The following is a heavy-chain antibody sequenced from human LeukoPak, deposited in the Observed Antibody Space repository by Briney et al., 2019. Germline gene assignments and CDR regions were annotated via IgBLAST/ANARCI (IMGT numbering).Heavy chain of an antibody. CDR3: ARAGYSNYGLDV. J-gene: IGHJ6*02. D-gene: IGHD6-13*01. V-gene: IGHV1-2*04. Sequence: ASVKVSCKASGYTFTGYYMHWVRQAPGQGLEWMGWINPNSGGTNYAQKFQGWVTMTRDTPISTAYLQWSSLKASDTAMYYCARAGYSNYGLDVWGQGTTVTVSS. CDR1: GYTFTGYY. CDR2: INPNSGGT.